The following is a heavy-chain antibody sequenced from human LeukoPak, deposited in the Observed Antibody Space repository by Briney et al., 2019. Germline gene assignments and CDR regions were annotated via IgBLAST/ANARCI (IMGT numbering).Heavy chain of an antibody. V-gene: IGHV3-30*03. J-gene: IGHJ4*02. CDR3: ARVAPPLDDYIRGSFPYYFDY. CDR1: GFTFSSYG. Sequence: PGGSLRLSCAASGFTFSSYGMHWVRQAPGKGLEWVAVISYDGSNKYYADSVKGRFTISRDNSKNTLYLHMSSLRVEDTAVFYCARVAPPLDDYIRGSFPYYFDYWGQGTPVTVSS. CDR2: ISYDGSNK. D-gene: IGHD3-16*01.